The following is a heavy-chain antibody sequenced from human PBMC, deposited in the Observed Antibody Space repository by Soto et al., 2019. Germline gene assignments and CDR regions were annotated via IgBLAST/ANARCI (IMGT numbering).Heavy chain of an antibody. D-gene: IGHD3-22*01. CDR1: GYTFTSYA. CDR3: ARVSLFSWYYYDSSGYYDY. V-gene: IGHV1-3*01. CDR2: INAGNGNT. Sequence: QVQLVQSGAEVKKPGASVKVSCKASGYTFTSYAMHWVRQAPGQRLEWMGWINAGNGNTKYSQKFQGRVTITRDTSASTAYMELSSLRSEDTAVYYCARVSLFSWYYYDSSGYYDYWGQGTLVTVSS. J-gene: IGHJ4*02.